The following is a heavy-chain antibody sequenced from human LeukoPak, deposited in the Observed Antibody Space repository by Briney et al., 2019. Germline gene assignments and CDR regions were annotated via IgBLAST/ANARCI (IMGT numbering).Heavy chain of an antibody. CDR3: ARGIIVATIGYYYYMDV. CDR1: GGSFSGYY. J-gene: IGHJ6*03. V-gene: IGHV4-34*01. Sequence: SETLSLTCAVYGGSFSGYYWSWIRQPPGKGLEWIGEINHSGSTNYNPSLKSRVTISVDTSKNQSSLKLSSVTAADTAVYYCARGIIVATIGYYYYMDVWGKGTTVTVSS. CDR2: INHSGST. D-gene: IGHD5-12*01.